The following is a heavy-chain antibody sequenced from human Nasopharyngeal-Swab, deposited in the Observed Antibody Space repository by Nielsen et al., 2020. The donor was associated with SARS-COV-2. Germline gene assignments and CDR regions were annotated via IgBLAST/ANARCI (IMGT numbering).Heavy chain of an antibody. Sequence: SVKVSCKASGGTFRSQGISWVRQAPGQGLEWMGRIIPMRGIANYAQKFQGRVTMTADKSTNTVSMELSSLTSEDTALYYCARATGGEVFDYGMDVWGQGTKVTVSS. CDR2: IIPMRGIA. CDR3: ARATGGEVFDYGMDV. V-gene: IGHV1-69*04. D-gene: IGHD3-10*01. J-gene: IGHJ6*02. CDR1: GGTFRSQG.